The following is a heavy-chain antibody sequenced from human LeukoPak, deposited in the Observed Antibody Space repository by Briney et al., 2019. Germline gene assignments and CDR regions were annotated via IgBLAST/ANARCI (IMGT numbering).Heavy chain of an antibody. CDR2: IRGSGGST. CDR3: AKHFLYDSSGGVRFDY. Sequence: GGSLRLSCAASGFTFSSYAMSWVRQAPGKGLEWVSAIRGSGGSTYYADSVKGRFTISRDNSKNTLYLQMNSLRAEDTAVYYCAKHFLYDSSGGVRFDYWGQGTLVTVSS. J-gene: IGHJ4*02. CDR1: GFTFSSYA. D-gene: IGHD3-22*01. V-gene: IGHV3-23*01.